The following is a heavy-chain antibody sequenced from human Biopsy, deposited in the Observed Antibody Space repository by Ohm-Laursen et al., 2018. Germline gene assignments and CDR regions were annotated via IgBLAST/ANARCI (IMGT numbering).Heavy chain of an antibody. CDR1: GGSLSGYS. CDR2: IYASETT. Sequence: PGTLSLTCTVSGGSLSGYSWNWIRQPAGKGLEWIGRIYASETTHFSPSLRSRLIMSVDTSRNQFSLRLSPVTAADTAIYYCAREFTYNYGAKGALDIWGQGTKVTVSS. J-gene: IGHJ3*02. D-gene: IGHD4/OR15-4a*01. V-gene: IGHV4-4*07. CDR3: AREFTYNYGAKGALDI.